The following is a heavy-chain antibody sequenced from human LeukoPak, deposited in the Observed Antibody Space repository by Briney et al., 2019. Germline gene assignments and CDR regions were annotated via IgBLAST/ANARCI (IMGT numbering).Heavy chain of an antibody. J-gene: IGHJ1*01. CDR2: IYYSGST. V-gene: IGHV4-31*03. CDR1: GGSISSGGYY. Sequence: SETLSLTCTVSGGSISSGGYYWSWIRQHPGKGLEWIGYIYYSGSTYYNPSLKSRVTISIDKSKNQFSLKLTSVTAADTAVYYCARNGDYNLEHWGQGALVTVSS. D-gene: IGHD4-11*01. CDR3: ARNGDYNLEH.